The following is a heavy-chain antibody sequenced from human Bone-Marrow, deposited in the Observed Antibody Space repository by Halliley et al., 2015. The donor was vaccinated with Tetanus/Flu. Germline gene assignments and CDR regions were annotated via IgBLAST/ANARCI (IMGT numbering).Heavy chain of an antibody. CDR2: IYSSGST. D-gene: IGHD4-17*01. V-gene: IGHV4-59*01. J-gene: IGHJ5*02. Sequence: GYIYSSGSTKYNPPPNSRVTLSRDTSKNQIPLKLTSTTAADTAVYSCARDVDDYSDYIWFDPWGQGTLVTVSS. CDR3: ARDVDDYSDYIWFDP.